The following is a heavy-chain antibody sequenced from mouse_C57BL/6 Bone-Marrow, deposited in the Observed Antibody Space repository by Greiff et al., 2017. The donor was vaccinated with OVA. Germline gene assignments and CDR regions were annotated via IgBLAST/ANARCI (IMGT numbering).Heavy chain of an antibody. J-gene: IGHJ1*03. CDR1: GYTFTSYW. Sequence: VKLQQPGAELVKPGASVKMSCKASGYTFTSYWITWVKQRPGQGLEWIGDIYPGSGSTNYNEKFKSKATLTVDTSSSTASMQRSILTSEDSAVYDCARKYSVSSWYFDVWGTGTTVTVSS. D-gene: IGHD1-1*01. V-gene: IGHV1-55*01. CDR2: IYPGSGST. CDR3: ARKYSVSSWYFDV.